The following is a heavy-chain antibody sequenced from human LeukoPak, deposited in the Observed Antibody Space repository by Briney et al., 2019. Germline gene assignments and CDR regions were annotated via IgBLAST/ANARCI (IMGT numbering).Heavy chain of an antibody. Sequence: KPGESLKISCKGSGYSFTNYWIGWVRQIPGKGLEWMGIIYPGDSDTRYSPSFQGQVTISADKSISTAYLQWSSLKASDTAMYYCASLSEYCSGGSCYSGEGAFDYWGQGTLVTVSS. J-gene: IGHJ4*02. V-gene: IGHV5-51*03. CDR2: IYPGDSDT. CDR1: GYSFTNYW. CDR3: ASLSEYCSGGSCYSGEGAFDY. D-gene: IGHD2-15*01.